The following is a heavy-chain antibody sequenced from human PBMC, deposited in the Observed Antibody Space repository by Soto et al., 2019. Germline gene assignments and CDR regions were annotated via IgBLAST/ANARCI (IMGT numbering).Heavy chain of an antibody. J-gene: IGHJ4*02. D-gene: IGHD6-19*01. CDR2: ISYDGSNK. CDR1: GFTVSSYA. Sequence: QVQLVESGGGVVQPGRSLSLSCAASGFTVSSYAMHWVRQAPGKGLEWVAVISYDGSNKYYADSVKGRFTISRDNSKNTLYLQMNSLRAADTAVYYCARARESGWLVISHDFDYWCQGNLVTVSS. V-gene: IGHV3-30-3*01. CDR3: ARARESGWLVISHDFDY.